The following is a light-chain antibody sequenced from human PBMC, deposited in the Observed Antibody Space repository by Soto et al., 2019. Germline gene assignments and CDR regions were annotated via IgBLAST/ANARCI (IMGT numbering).Light chain of an antibody. J-gene: IGKJ4*01. CDR3: QQYKDWR. V-gene: IGKV3-15*01. CDR2: DAS. Sequence: EIVMTQSPATLSVSPGERATLSCRASQRIRTNLAWYQQKPGQAPRLLIYDASTRATGIPARFSGSGSGTEFTLTISSLQSEDFAVYYCQQYKDWRFCGGTNVEIK. CDR1: QRIRTN.